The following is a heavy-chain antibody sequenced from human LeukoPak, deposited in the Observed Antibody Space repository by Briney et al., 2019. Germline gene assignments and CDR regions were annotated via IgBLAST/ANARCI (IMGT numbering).Heavy chain of an antibody. D-gene: IGHD3-10*01. J-gene: IGHJ4*02. CDR3: AKDFTVTYGSGSYYSDY. CDR1: GFSFSSYG. CDR2: FSASDGSR. Sequence: GGSLRLSCEASGFSFSSYGMSWVRQAPGEGLEWVSGFSASDGSRYYADSVKGRFTVSRDNSKTTLSLQMNSLRAEDTAVYYCAKDFTVTYGSGSYYSDYWGQGTLVTVSS. V-gene: IGHV3-23*01.